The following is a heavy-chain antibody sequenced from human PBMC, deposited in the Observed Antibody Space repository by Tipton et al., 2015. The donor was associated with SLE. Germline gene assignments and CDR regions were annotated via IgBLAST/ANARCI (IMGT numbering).Heavy chain of an antibody. Sequence: SLRLSCAASGFTFSSYAMSWVRQAPGKGLEWVSAISGSGGSTYYADSVKGRFTISRDNAKNTLYLQMNSLRAEDTAVYYCARRVRGSGYDLNWFAPWGQGTLVTVSS. CDR2: ISGSGGST. J-gene: IGHJ5*02. CDR1: GFTFSSYA. V-gene: IGHV3-23*01. D-gene: IGHD5-12*01. CDR3: ARRVRGSGYDLNWFAP.